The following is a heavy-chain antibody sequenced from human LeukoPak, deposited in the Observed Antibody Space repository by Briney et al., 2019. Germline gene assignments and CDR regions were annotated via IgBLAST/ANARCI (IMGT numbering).Heavy chain of an antibody. J-gene: IGHJ6*02. CDR1: GGSISSSSYY. Sequence: KPSETLSLTCTVSGGSISSSSYYWGWIRQPPGKGLEWIGSIYYSGSTYYNPSLKSRVTISVDTSKNQFSLKLSSVTAADTAVYYCARCAFGSGGYYDYYYGMDVWGQGTTVTVSS. D-gene: IGHD3-3*01. CDR2: IYYSGST. CDR3: ARCAFGSGGYYDYYYGMDV. V-gene: IGHV4-39*07.